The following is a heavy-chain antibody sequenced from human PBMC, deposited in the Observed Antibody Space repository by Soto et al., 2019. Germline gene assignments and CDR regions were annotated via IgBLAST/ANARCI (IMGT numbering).Heavy chain of an antibody. Sequence: QGQLVQSGAEVKKPGASVKVSCKVSGYTLTELFMHWVRQAPGKGLEWMGGFDPEDGETIHAQKFQGRVTMTEDTSTDTAYMELSSLRSEDTAVYYCATGTLLYKYYGMDVWGQGTTVTVSS. CDR3: ATGTLLYKYYGMDV. CDR2: FDPEDGET. V-gene: IGHV1-24*01. J-gene: IGHJ6*02. CDR1: GYTLTELF. D-gene: IGHD2-2*02.